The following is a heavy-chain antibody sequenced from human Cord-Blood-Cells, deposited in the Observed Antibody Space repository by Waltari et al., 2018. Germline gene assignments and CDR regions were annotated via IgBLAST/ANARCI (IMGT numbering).Heavy chain of an antibody. V-gene: IGHV3-53*01. CDR2: NYSGGRT. CDR3: ARDGLLAYCGGDCYGMDV. J-gene: IGHJ6*02. Sequence: EVQLVESGGGLIQPGGSLRLSCAASGFTVISNYMTWVRQAPGPGLEWFSVNYSGGRTYYADSVKGRFTISRDNYKNTLYLQMNSLRAEDTAVYYCARDGLLAYCGGDCYGMDVWGQGTTVTVSS. D-gene: IGHD2-21*01. CDR1: GFTVISNY.